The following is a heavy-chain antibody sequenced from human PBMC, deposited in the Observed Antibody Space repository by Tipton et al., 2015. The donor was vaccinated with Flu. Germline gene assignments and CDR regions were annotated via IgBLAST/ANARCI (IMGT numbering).Heavy chain of an antibody. CDR3: TRGYSSGWYRLRFDY. J-gene: IGHJ4*02. Sequence: RSLRLSCTASGFTFGDYAMSWVRQAPGKGLEWVGFIRSKAYGGTTEYAASVKGRFTISRDDSKSIAYLQMNSLKTEDTAVYYCTRGYSSGWYRLRFDYWGQGTLVTVSS. D-gene: IGHD6-19*01. CDR2: IRSKAYGGTT. CDR1: GFTFGDYA. V-gene: IGHV3-49*04.